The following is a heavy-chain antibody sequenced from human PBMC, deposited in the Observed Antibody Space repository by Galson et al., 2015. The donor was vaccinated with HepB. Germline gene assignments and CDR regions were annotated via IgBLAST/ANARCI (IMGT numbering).Heavy chain of an antibody. V-gene: IGHV3-30-3*01. Sequence: SLRLSCAASGFTFNNYAMHWVRQAPGKGPEWVALISHDGNKKYYADSVKGRFTFSRDNSNNTLYLQMNSLRAEDTAVFYCARDGGISSWYWRNPRDYYYYMDVWGKGTTVTVSS. CDR1: GFTFNNYA. J-gene: IGHJ6*03. D-gene: IGHD6-13*01. CDR3: ARDGGISSWYWRNPRDYYYYMDV. CDR2: ISHDGNKK.